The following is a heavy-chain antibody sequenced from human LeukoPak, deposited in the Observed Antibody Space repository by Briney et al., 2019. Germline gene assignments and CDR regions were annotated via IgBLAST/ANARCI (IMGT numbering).Heavy chain of an antibody. V-gene: IGHV3-30*02. CDR2: TRFDGSNK. CDR3: AKSGSGYSNSWYCADY. J-gene: IGHJ4*02. CDR1: GFTFSSYG. D-gene: IGHD6-13*01. Sequence: GGSLRLSCAASGFTFSSYGMHWVRQAPGKGLEWVAFTRFDGSNKYYADSVQGRFTISRDNSKSTLYLQMNSLRTEDTAVYYCAKSGSGYSNSWYCADYWGQGTLVTVSS.